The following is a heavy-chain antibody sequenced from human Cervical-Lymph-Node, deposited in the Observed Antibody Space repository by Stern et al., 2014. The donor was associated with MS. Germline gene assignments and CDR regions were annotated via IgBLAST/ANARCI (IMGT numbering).Heavy chain of an antibody. J-gene: IGHJ4*02. D-gene: IGHD3-10*01. CDR1: SGSISSFNW. Sequence: QVQLQESGPRLVKPSGTLSLTCAVSSGSISSFNWYIWVRQPPGKGLEWIGEVYHSGNTNYNSSLKSRVTISVDKSKNQFSLELTSVTAADTAVYYCARAGRFYYGSGPIDYWGQGALVTVSS. CDR2: VYHSGNT. V-gene: IGHV4-4*02. CDR3: ARAGRFYYGSGPIDY.